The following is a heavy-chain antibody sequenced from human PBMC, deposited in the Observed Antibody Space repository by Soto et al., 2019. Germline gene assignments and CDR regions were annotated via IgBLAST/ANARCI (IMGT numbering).Heavy chain of an antibody. CDR3: ARGWSSSLFDP. CDR2: IYYSGST. D-gene: IGHD6-6*01. J-gene: IGHJ5*02. CDR1: GGSISSYY. Sequence: PSETLSLTCTVSGGSISSYYWSWIRQPPGKGLEWIGYIYYSGSTNYNPSLKSRVTISVDTSKNQFSLKLGSVTAADTAVYYCARGWSSSLFDPWGQGTLVTVSS. V-gene: IGHV4-59*01.